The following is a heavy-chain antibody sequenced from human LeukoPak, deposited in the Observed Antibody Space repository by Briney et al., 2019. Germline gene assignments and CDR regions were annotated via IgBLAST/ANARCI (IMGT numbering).Heavy chain of an antibody. Sequence: GASVKVSCKASGYTFTSYDINWVRQATGQGLEWMGWMNPNSSNTGYAQKFQGRVTMTRNTSISTAYMELSSLRSEDTAVYYCARGYCSSTSCYLSYYYMDVWGKGTTVTVSS. CDR3: ARGYCSSTSCYLSYYYMDV. V-gene: IGHV1-8*01. J-gene: IGHJ6*03. CDR1: GYTFTSYD. CDR2: MNPNSSNT. D-gene: IGHD2-2*01.